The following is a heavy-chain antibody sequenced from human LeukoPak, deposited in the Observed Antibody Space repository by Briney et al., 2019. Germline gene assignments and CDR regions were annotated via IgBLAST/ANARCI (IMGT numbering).Heavy chain of an antibody. CDR3: ARTYYYDSSGYCLDY. J-gene: IGHJ4*02. CDR1: GYSISGSDW. CDR2: IYYSGST. Sequence: PSETLSLTCAVSGYSISGSDWWGWIRQPPGKGLEWIGYIYYSGSTYYNLSLKSRVTMSVDTSRNQFSLKLSSVTAVDTGVYYCARTYYYDSSGYCLDYWGQGTLVTVPS. V-gene: IGHV4-28*01. D-gene: IGHD3-22*01.